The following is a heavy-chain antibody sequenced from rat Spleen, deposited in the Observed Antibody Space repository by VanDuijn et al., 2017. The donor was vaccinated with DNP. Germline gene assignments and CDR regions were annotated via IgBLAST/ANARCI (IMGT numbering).Heavy chain of an antibody. CDR2: INKDSSTI. J-gene: IGHJ2*01. D-gene: IGHD1-11*01. V-gene: IGHV4-2*01. Sequence: EVKLVESGGGLVQPGRSLKLSCAASGFIFNDNWMGWVRQAPGKGLEWIGEINKDSSTIVYTPSLRDKFTISRDNAQNTLYLQMSKLGSEDTALYYCTKGPNYGGHSDYFDNWGQGVMVTVSS. CDR1: GFIFNDNW. CDR3: TKGPNYGGHSDYFDN.